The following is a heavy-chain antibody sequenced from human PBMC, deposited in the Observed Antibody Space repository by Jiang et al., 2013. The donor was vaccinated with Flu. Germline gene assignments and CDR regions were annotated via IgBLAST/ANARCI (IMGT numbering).Heavy chain of an antibody. V-gene: IGHV3-23*01. Sequence: AASGFTFSSYAMSWVRPGVQGRGLEWVSAISGSGGSTYYADSVKGRFTISRDNSKNTLYLQMNSLRAEDTAVYYCAKENDFLCSGGSCPFDYWGQGTLVTVSS. CDR3: AKENDFLCSGGSCPFDY. D-gene: IGHD2-15*01. CDR1: GFTFSSYA. CDR2: ISGSGGST. J-gene: IGHJ4*02.